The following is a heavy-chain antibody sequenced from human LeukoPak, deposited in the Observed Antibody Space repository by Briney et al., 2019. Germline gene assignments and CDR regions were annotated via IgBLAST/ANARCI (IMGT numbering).Heavy chain of an antibody. CDR2: ISYDGSNK. CDR3: ARRGPYFDY. V-gene: IGHV3-30*04. Sequence: GGSLRLFCAASGFSFNRYAMHWVRQAPGKGLEWVALISYDGSNKYYADSVKGRFTISRDNSKNTLYLQMNSLRAEDTAIYYCARRGPYFDYWGQGILVTVSS. D-gene: IGHD3-10*01. CDR1: GFSFNRYA. J-gene: IGHJ4*02.